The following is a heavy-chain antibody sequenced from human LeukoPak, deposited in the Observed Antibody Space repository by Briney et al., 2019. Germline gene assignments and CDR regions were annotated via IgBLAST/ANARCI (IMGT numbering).Heavy chain of an antibody. D-gene: IGHD1-26*01. CDR2: INPNSGGT. CDR1: GYTFTSYY. Sequence: GASVKVSCKASGYTFTSYYMHWVRQAPGQGLEWMGWINPNSGGTNYAQKFQGRVTMTRDTSISTAYMELSRLRSDDTAVYYCARDVSRVGAFDYWGQGTLVTVSS. V-gene: IGHV1-2*02. CDR3: ARDVSRVGAFDY. J-gene: IGHJ4*02.